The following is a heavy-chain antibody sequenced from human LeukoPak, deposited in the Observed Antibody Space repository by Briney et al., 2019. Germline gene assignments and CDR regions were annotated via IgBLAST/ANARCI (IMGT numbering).Heavy chain of an antibody. V-gene: IGHV3-53*01. J-gene: IGHJ4*02. Sequence: PGGSLRLSCAASGFTVSSNYMSWVRQAPGKGLEWVSVIYSGGSTYYADSVKGRFTISRDNSKNTLYLQMNSLRAEDTAVYYCARDRSDSSRWYAGSHWGQGTLVTVSS. CDR2: IYSGGST. CDR1: GFTVSSNY. D-gene: IGHD6-13*01. CDR3: ARDRSDSSRWYAGSH.